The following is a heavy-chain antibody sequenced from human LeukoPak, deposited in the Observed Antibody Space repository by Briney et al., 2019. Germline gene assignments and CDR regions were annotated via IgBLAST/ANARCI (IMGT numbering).Heavy chain of an antibody. CDR2: IRSKANSYAT. V-gene: IGHV3-73*01. J-gene: IGHJ5*02. Sequence: GGSLKLSCAASGFTFSGSAMHWVRQASGKGLEWVGRIRSKANSYATAYAASVKGRFTISRGDSKNTAYLQMNSLKTEDTAVYYCTRGWLLENWFDPWGQGTLVTVSS. CDR3: TRGWLLENWFDP. D-gene: IGHD3-22*01. CDR1: GFTFSGSA.